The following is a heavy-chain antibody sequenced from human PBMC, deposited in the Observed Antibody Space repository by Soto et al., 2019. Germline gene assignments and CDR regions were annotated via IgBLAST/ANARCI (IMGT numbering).Heavy chain of an antibody. CDR2: ISYDGSNK. CDR1: GFTFSSYG. CDR3: AKDRCSSTSCYYFDY. D-gene: IGHD2-2*01. V-gene: IGHV3-30*18. Sequence: GGSLRLSCVASGFTFSSYGMHWVRQAPGKGLEWVAVISYDGSNKYYADSVKGRFTISRDNSKNTLYLQMNSLRAEDTAVYYCAKDRCSSTSCYYFDYWGQGTLVTVSS. J-gene: IGHJ4*02.